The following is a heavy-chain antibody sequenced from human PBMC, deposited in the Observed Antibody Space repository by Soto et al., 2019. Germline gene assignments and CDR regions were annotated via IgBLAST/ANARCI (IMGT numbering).Heavy chain of an antibody. Sequence: SSETLSLTCTVSGGSISSGDYYWSWIRQPPGKGLEWIGYIYYSGSTYYNPSLKSRVTISVDTSKNQFSLKLSSVTAADTAVYYCARGGIAAAGGFDYWGQGTLVTVSS. V-gene: IGHV4-30-4*01. CDR2: IYYSGST. J-gene: IGHJ4*02. CDR1: GGSISSGDYY. CDR3: ARGGIAAAGGFDY. D-gene: IGHD6-13*01.